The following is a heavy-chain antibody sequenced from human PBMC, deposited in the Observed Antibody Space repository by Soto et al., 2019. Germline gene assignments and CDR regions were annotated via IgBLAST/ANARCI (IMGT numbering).Heavy chain of an antibody. Sequence: GGSLRLSCAASGSTFSDYYMSWIRQAPGKGLEWVSYISSSGSTIYYADSVKGRFTISRDNAKNSLYLQMNSLRAEDTAVYYCARSKEGNWNYGGYYYFDYWGQGTLVTVSS. CDR2: ISSSGSTI. CDR3: ARSKEGNWNYGGYYYFDY. J-gene: IGHJ4*02. V-gene: IGHV3-11*01. CDR1: GSTFSDYY. D-gene: IGHD1-7*01.